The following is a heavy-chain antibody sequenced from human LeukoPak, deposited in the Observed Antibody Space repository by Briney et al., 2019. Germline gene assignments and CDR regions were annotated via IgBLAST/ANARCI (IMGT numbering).Heavy chain of an antibody. Sequence: PGGSLRLSCAASGFTVSSNYMSWVRQAPGKGLEWVSVIYSGGSTYYADSVKGRFTISRDNSKNTLYLQMNSLRAEDTAVYYCARDTYSSSWYSGGYYYYYGMDVWGQGTTVTVSS. CDR2: IYSGGST. D-gene: IGHD6-13*01. CDR1: GFTVSSNY. CDR3: ARDTYSSSWYSGGYYYYYGMDV. J-gene: IGHJ6*02. V-gene: IGHV3-53*01.